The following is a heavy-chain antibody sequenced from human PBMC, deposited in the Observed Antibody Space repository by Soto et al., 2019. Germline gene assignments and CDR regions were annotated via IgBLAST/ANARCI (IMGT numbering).Heavy chain of an antibody. V-gene: IGHV3-30*18. CDR3: AKEHGCDVYQLLYYSNYGLDV. CDR1: GFTFSNYG. Sequence: QVQLVESGGGVVQPGRSLRLSCAASGFTFSNYGMHWVRQAPGKGLEWVAVIAYDGTNKFYEDSVKGRFTMSRDNSKNTLYLQMNSLRVEDRAVYYCAKEHGCDVYQLLYYSNYGLDVWGQGTTVTVYS. D-gene: IGHD1-26*01. J-gene: IGHJ6*02. CDR2: IAYDGTNK.